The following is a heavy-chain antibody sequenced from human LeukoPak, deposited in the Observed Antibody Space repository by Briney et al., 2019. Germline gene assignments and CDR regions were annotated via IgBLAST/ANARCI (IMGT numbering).Heavy chain of an antibody. CDR3: ARHGGSSGGFDP. CDR2: IYYSGST. Sequence: SETLSLTCTVSGGSISIYYWSWIRQPPGKGLEWIGYIYYSGSTNYNPSLKSRVTISVDTSKNQFSLKLNSVTAADTAVYYCARHGGSSGGFDPWGQGTLVTVSS. D-gene: IGHD3-10*01. J-gene: IGHJ5*02. CDR1: GGSISIYY. V-gene: IGHV4-59*08.